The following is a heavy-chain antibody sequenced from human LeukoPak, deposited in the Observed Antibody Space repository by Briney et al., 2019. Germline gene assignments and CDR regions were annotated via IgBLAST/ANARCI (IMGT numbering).Heavy chain of an antibody. D-gene: IGHD2-2*01. CDR1: GFTFSSYS. Sequence: PGGSLRLSCAASGFTFSSYSMNWVRQAPGKGLEWVSSMSSSSSYIYYADSVKGRFTISRDNAKNSLYLQMNSLRAEDTAVYYCARAIDYCSSTSCYYFDYWGQGTLVTVSS. V-gene: IGHV3-21*01. CDR2: MSSSSSYI. J-gene: IGHJ4*02. CDR3: ARAIDYCSSTSCYYFDY.